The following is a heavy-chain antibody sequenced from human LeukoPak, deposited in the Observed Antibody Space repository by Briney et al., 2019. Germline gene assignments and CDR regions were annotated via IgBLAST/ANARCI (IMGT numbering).Heavy chain of an antibody. Sequence: GASVNVSCKASVYTFTGYYMHWVRQAPGQGLEWMGWINPNSGGTNYAQKFQGRVTMTRDTSISAAYMELSRLRSDDTAVYYCAREVYGDYASNWFDPWGQGTLVTVSS. D-gene: IGHD4-17*01. CDR1: VYTFTGYY. V-gene: IGHV1-2*02. J-gene: IGHJ5*02. CDR3: AREVYGDYASNWFDP. CDR2: INPNSGGT.